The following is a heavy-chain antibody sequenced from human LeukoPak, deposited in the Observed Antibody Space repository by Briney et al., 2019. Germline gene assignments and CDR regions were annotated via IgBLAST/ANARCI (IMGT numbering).Heavy chain of an antibody. V-gene: IGHV3-20*04. CDR3: ARDRLGPSFSVSHFDL. CDR1: GFTFVDYG. CDR2: INYNGAIT. D-gene: IGHD3-16*01. Sequence: GGSLRLSCATSGFTFVDYGLSWVRRAPGKGLEWLCAINYNGAITDYADSVKGRFTISRDNAKNSLYLRLDSLRAEDTALYYCARDRLGPSFSVSHFDLWGQGTLVTVSS. J-gene: IGHJ4*02.